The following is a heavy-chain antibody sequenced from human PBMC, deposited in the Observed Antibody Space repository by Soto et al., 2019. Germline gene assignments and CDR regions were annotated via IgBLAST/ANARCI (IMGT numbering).Heavy chain of an antibody. V-gene: IGHV1-3*01. CDR1: GYTFTSYA. J-gene: IGHJ2*01. D-gene: IGHD1-26*01. CDR2: INAGNGNT. CDR3: ARGGSLYWYFDL. Sequence: ASVKVSCKASGYTFTSYAMHWVRQAPGQRLEWMGWINAGNGNTKYLQKFQGRVTITRDTSASTAYMELSSLRSEDTAVYYCARGGSLYWYFDLWGRGTLVTVSS.